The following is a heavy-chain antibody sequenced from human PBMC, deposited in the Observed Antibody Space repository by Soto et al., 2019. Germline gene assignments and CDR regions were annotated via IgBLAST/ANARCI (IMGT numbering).Heavy chain of an antibody. CDR1: GFTFSSYS. CDR2: ISGGSSTI. J-gene: IGHJ4*02. D-gene: IGHD2-21*01. V-gene: IGHV3-48*01. CDR3: ARAGVGIGDY. Sequence: EVQLVESGGGLVQPGGSLRLSCAASGFTFSSYSMNWVRQAPGKGPEWVSYISGGSSTIYYADSVRGRFTISRDNAKNSLDLQMNSLRAEDTAMYYCARAGVGIGDYWGQGALVTVSS.